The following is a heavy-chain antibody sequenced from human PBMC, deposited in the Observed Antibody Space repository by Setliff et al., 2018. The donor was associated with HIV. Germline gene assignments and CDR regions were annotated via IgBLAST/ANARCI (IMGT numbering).Heavy chain of an antibody. CDR2: IYASGST. CDR1: GGSISSGSYY. Sequence: SENLSLTCTVSGGSISSGSYYWSWIRQPAGKGLEWIGRIYASGSTNYNPSLKSRVTTSVDTSKNQFSLKLGSVTAADTAMYYCARATYYYDSSGYYYKSYYFDYWGQGTLVTVSS. CDR3: ARATYYYDSSGYYYKSYYFDY. V-gene: IGHV4-61*02. D-gene: IGHD3-22*01. J-gene: IGHJ4*02.